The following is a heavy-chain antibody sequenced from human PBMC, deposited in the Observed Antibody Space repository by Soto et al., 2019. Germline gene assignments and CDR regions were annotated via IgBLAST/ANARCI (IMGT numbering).Heavy chain of an antibody. J-gene: IGHJ4*02. D-gene: IGHD3-22*01. CDR1: GFTFNTYW. CDR2: IKSDGSYT. V-gene: IGHV3-74*01. CDR3: ATGGSGYFTY. Sequence: EVQLVESGGGLVQPGGSLRLSCAASGFTFNTYWMQWVRQAPGKGLVWVSRIKSDGSYTNYADSVKGRFTISRDNAKNTLFLQMNSLRAEDTAVYYCATGGSGYFTYWGQGTLVTVSS.